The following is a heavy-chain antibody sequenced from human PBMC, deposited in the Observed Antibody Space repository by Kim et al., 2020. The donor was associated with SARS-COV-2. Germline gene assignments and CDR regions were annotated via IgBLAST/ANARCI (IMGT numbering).Heavy chain of an antibody. V-gene: IGHV3-23*01. CDR1: GFISSSYA. Sequence: GGSLRLSCAASGFISSSYAMNWVRQTPGKGLEWISAISRSGDRTYYADSVKGRFTISRDNSKNTLYLQINSLRAEDTAVYYCVKILESNLEHYYYGSVV. CDR2: ISRSGDRT. D-gene: IGHD3-3*01. J-gene: IGHJ6*01. CDR3: VKILESNLEHYYYGSVV.